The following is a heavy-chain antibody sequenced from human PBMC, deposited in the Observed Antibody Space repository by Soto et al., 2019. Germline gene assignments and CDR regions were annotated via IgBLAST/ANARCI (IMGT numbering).Heavy chain of an antibody. Sequence: QVQLVQSGAEVQKPGSSVKVSCKASGGTFSSYAISWVRQAPGQGLEWMGGIIPIFGTANYAQKFQGRVTITADECTSTAYMELRSLRSEDTAVYYCARGHNLLRGYALEKFDYWGQGTLVTVSS. CDR1: GGTFSSYA. J-gene: IGHJ4*02. CDR2: IIPIFGTA. V-gene: IGHV1-69*01. D-gene: IGHD2-2*01. CDR3: ARGHNLLRGYALEKFDY.